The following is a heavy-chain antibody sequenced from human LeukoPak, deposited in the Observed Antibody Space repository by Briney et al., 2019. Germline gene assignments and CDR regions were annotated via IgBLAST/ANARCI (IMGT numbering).Heavy chain of an antibody. CDR1: GYSISSSNR. J-gene: IGHJ2*01. CDR3: ARIKGRSHWYFDL. Sequence: SDTLSLTCAVSGYSISSSNRWGWIRQPPGKGLEWIGYIYYSGSTYYNPSLKSRVTMSVDTSKNQFSLKLSSVTAVDTAVYYCARIKGRSHWYFDLWGRGTLVTVSS. CDR2: IYYSGST. V-gene: IGHV4-28*01.